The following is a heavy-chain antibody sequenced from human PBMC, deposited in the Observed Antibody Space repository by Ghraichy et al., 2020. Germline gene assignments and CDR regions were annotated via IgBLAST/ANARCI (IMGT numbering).Heavy chain of an antibody. CDR1: GYSFSTYG. V-gene: IGHV1-18*01. CDR2: VSPYNGNT. D-gene: IGHD6-13*01. J-gene: IGHJ4*02. Sequence: ASVKVSCKASGYSFSTYGISWVRQAPGQGLEWLGWVSPYNGNTNYAPKIQDRVTMTTDTSTSTAYMELTSLRSDDTAMYFCARDRGTIATAGNFDWWGPGTLVTVSS. CDR3: ARDRGTIATAGNFDW.